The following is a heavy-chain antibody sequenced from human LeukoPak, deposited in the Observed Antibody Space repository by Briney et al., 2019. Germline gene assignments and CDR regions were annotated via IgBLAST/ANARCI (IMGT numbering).Heavy chain of an antibody. CDR2: ISSSGSTI. D-gene: IGHD2-2*01. CDR3: ARETDSTLFDY. J-gene: IGHJ4*02. CDR1: GFTFSSYE. Sequence: GGSLRLSCAASGFTFSSYEMNWVRQAPGKGLEWVSYISSSGSTIYYADSVKGRFTISRDNARDSLYLQMNSLRVEDTAVYYCARETDSTLFDYWGQGTLVTVSS. V-gene: IGHV3-48*03.